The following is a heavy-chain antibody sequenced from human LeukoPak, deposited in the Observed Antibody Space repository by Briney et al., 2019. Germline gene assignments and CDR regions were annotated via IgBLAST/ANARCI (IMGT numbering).Heavy chain of an antibody. V-gene: IGHV1-2*02. CDR2: IKPNSGDT. CDR3: ARANSVPAGDYHYWYMDV. J-gene: IGHJ6*03. CDR1: GFTLTDY. Sequence: ASVKVSCKASGFTLTDYIHWVRQDPRQGLQWMGWIKPNSGDTDYAQKFQGRVTMTRDTSISTVYMELSSLRSDDTAVYYCARANSVPAGDYHYWYMDVWGKGTTVTVSS. D-gene: IGHD2-2*01.